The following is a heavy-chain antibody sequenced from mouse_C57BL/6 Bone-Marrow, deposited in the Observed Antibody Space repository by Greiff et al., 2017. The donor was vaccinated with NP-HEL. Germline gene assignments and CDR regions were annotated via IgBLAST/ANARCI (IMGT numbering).Heavy chain of an antibody. CDR1: GFNIKDDY. D-gene: IGHD1-1*02. CDR2: IDPENGDT. Sequence: EVHLVESGAELVRPGASVKLSCTASGFNIKDDYMHWVKQRPEQGLEWIGWIDPENGDTEYASKFQGKATITADTSSNTAYLQLSSLTSEDTAVYYCTTGGPFVWGTGTTVTVSS. V-gene: IGHV14-4*01. J-gene: IGHJ1*03. CDR3: TTGGPFV.